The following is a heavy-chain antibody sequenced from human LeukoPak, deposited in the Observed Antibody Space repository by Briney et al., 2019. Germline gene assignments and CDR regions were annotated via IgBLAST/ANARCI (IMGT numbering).Heavy chain of an antibody. CDR3: AKDRGYCGGDCWGYYFDY. Sequence: PGGSLRLSCAASGFTFSSYGMHWVRQAPGKGLEWVAFIRYDGSNKYYADSVKGRFTISRDNSKNTLYLQMNSLRAEDTAAYYCAKDRGYCGGDCWGYYFDYWGQGTLVTVSS. CDR2: IRYDGSNK. CDR1: GFTFSSYG. D-gene: IGHD2-21*02. J-gene: IGHJ4*02. V-gene: IGHV3-30*02.